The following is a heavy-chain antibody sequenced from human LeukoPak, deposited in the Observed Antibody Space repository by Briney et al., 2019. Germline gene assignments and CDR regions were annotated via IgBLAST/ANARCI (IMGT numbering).Heavy chain of an antibody. D-gene: IGHD1-26*01. J-gene: IGHJ4*02. CDR1: GFTFSGYG. CDR3: ARKGQLVGLEY. Sequence: GRSLRLSCAASGFTFSGYGMHWVRQAPGKGLEWVAVISYDDGSNKNYADSVKGRFTISRDSSKMTLYLQMNSLRAEDTAVYYCARKGQLVGLEYWGQGTLVTVSS. V-gene: IGHV3-30*03. CDR2: ISYDDGSNK.